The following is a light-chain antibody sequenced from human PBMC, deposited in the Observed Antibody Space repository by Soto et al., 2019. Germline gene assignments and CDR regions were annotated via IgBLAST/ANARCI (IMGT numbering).Light chain of an antibody. CDR3: QQYENLPRT. CDR1: QDISNY. CDR2: DAS. J-gene: IGKJ2*01. V-gene: IGKV1-33*01. Sequence: DIQMTQSPSSLSASVGDRVTITCQASQDISNYLNWYQQQPGKAPKLLIYDASNLQTGVPSRFGGSGSGTHFTFTISSLQPEDFATYYCQQYENLPRTFGQGTKLEI.